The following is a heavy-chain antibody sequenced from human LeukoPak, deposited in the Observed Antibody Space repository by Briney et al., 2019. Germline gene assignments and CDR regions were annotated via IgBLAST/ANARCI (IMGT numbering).Heavy chain of an antibody. Sequence: SETLSLTCTVSGGSISSSSYYWGWIRQPPGKGLEWIGSIYYSGSTYYNPSLKGRVTISVDTSKNQFSLKLSSVTAADTAVYYCARLWAVAGTRDYWGQGTLVTVSS. CDR3: ARLWAVAGTRDY. D-gene: IGHD6-19*01. J-gene: IGHJ4*02. CDR2: IYYSGST. CDR1: GGSISSSSYY. V-gene: IGHV4-39*01.